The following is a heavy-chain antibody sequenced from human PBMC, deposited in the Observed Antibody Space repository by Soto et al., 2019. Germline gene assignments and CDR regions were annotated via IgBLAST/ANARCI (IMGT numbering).Heavy chain of an antibody. CDR3: ARDREYSSSWYKYYYYYYGMDV. D-gene: IGHD6-13*01. CDR2: INPSGGST. J-gene: IGHJ6*02. Sequence: ASVNVSCKASGYTFTSYYMHWVRQAPGQGLEWMGIINPSGGSTSYAQKFQGRVTMTRDTSTSTVYMELSSLRSEDTAVYYCARDREYSSSWYKYYYYYYGMDVWGQGTTVTVSS. V-gene: IGHV1-46*01. CDR1: GYTFTSYY.